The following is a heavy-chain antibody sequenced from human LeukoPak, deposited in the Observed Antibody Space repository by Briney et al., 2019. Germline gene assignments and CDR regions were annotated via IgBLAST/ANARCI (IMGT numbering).Heavy chain of an antibody. CDR1: GGSTGSDY. CDR3: ARLSLHCSGGSCYRGAFDS. CDR2: VYYCGVT. J-gene: IGHJ4*02. Sequence: SETLSLTCTVSGGSTGSDYWSWIRQPPGKGLEWIAYVYYCGVTSYNPSLKSRVAISIDTSKNQFSLNLSSVTAADTAVYYCARLSLHCSGGSCYRGAFDSWGQGTLVTVSS. V-gene: IGHV4-59*08. D-gene: IGHD2-15*01.